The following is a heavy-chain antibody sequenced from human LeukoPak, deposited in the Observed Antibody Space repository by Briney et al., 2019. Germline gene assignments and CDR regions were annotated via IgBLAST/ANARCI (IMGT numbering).Heavy chain of an antibody. V-gene: IGHV6-1*01. D-gene: IGHD5-24*01. CDR2: TYHRSKWYN. Sequence: SQTLSLTYAISGDSVSSKSAVWNWIRQSPSRGLEWLGRTYHRSKWYNEYAVSVKSRITINPDTSKNQFSLQLSSVTPEDTAVYYCARGGDGYNFYNWFDPWGQGTLVTVSS. J-gene: IGHJ5*02. CDR3: ARGGDGYNFYNWFDP. CDR1: GDSVSSKSAV.